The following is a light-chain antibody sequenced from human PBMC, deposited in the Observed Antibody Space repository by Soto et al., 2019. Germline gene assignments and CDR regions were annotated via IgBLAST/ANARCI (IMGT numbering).Light chain of an antibody. Sequence: IHMTQSPSTLSASVLDIVTITCLASQSITTWLAWYQQKPGKAPKLLISDASTLQPGVPSRFSGSGSGTEFTLTISSLQPDDFGTYYCQQSITMPITFGHGTRLEIK. CDR2: DAS. CDR1: QSITTW. CDR3: QQSITMPIT. J-gene: IGKJ5*01. V-gene: IGKV1-5*01.